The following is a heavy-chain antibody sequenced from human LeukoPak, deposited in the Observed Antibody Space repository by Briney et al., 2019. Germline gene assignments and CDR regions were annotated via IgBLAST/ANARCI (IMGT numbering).Heavy chain of an antibody. V-gene: IGHV3-23*01. CDR3: AKGAGSYRKDAFDI. CDR2: ISGSGGAT. CDR1: GITFGTYA. Sequence: PGGSLRLSCAASGITFGTYALTWVRQAPGKGLEWVSTISGSGGATYHADSVQGRFSISRDKSKNTLYLQMNSLSAEDTAIYYCAKGAGSYRKDAFDIWGQGTMVTVS. D-gene: IGHD1-26*01. J-gene: IGHJ3*02.